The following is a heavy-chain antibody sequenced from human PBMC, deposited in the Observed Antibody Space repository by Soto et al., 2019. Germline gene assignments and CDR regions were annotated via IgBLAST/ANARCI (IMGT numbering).Heavy chain of an antibody. CDR2: ISYDGSNK. Sequence: GGSLRLSCAASGFTFSSYAMHWVRQAPGKGLEWVAVISYDGSNKYYADSVKGRFTISRDNSKNTLYLQMNSLRAEDTAVYYCARSTTGTTPYYFDYWGQRTLVTVSS. CDR1: GFTFSSYA. V-gene: IGHV3-30-3*01. CDR3: ARSTTGTTPYYFDY. J-gene: IGHJ4*02. D-gene: IGHD1-1*01.